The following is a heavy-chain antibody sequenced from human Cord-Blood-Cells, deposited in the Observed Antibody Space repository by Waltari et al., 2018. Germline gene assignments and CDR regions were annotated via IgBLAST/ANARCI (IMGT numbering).Heavy chain of an antibody. CDR1: GGSFSGYY. CDR2: INHSGIT. D-gene: IGHD3-16*01. CDR3: AIRPGVGAFDY. V-gene: IGHV4-34*01. J-gene: IGHJ4*02. Sequence: QVQLQQWGAGLLKPSETLSLTCAVYGGSFSGYYWSWIRQPPGKGLEWIGEINHSGITNYNPSLKSRVTISVDTSKNQFSLKLSSVTAADTAVYYCAIRPGVGAFDYWGQGTLVTVSS.